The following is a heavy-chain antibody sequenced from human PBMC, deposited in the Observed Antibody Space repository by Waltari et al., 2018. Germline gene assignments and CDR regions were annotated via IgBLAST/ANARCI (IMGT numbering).Heavy chain of an antibody. Sequence: QVQLVESGGGVVQPGRSLRLSCAASGLPFSKYPMHWVRQAPGKGLEWVAGISDDGKKIYYGDSVKGRFTISRDKPNNTLYLQMDDLRPEDTAVYFCARALLVWSDFSNWFDPWGQGTLVIVSS. CDR2: ISDDGKKI. CDR1: GLPFSKYP. J-gene: IGHJ5*02. D-gene: IGHD3-3*01. V-gene: IGHV3-30*01. CDR3: ARALLVWSDFSNWFDP.